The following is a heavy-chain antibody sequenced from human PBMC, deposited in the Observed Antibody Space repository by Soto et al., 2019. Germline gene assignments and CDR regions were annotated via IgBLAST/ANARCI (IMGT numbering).Heavy chain of an antibody. D-gene: IGHD1-26*01. V-gene: IGHV4-39*01. CDR1: GGSISSSSYY. J-gene: IGHJ5*02. CDR3: AGELLRSNWFDP. Sequence: PSETLSLTCTVSGGSISSSSYYWGWIRQPPGKGLEWIGSIYYSGSTYYNPSLKSRVTISVDTSKNQFSLKLSSVTAADTAVYYCAGELLRSNWFDPWGQGTLVTVSS. CDR2: IYYSGST.